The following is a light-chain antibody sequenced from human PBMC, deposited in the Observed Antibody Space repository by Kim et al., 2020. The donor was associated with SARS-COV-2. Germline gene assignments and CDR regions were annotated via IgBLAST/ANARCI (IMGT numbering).Light chain of an antibody. V-gene: IGKV1-8*01. CDR1: QGISSY. CDR3: QQYYSYPRT. CDR2: AAS. J-gene: IGKJ1*01. Sequence: ASAGDRVTITCRASQGISSYLAWYQQKPGKAPKLLIYAASTLQSGVPSRFSGSGSGTDFTLTISCLQSEDFATYYCQQYYSYPRTFGQGTKVDIK.